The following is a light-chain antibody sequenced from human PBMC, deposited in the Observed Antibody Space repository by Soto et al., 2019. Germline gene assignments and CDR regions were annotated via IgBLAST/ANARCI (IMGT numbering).Light chain of an antibody. J-gene: IGKJ2*01. CDR2: DAS. CDR3: QRYNRSPYT. CDR1: QSISTW. V-gene: IGKV1-5*01. Sequence: DIQMTQSPSTLSASVGDRVTITCRASQSISTWLAWYQQKPGKAPKLLIDDASSLESGVPSRFSGSGSGTEFTLTISSLQPDDFATYYCQRYNRSPYTFGQGTKLEIK.